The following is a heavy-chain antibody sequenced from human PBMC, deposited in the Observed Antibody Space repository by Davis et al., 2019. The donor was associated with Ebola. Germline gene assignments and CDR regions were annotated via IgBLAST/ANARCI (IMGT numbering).Heavy chain of an antibody. J-gene: IGHJ5*02. D-gene: IGHD3-22*01. CDR3: ARAFHYDDRSGYPPGEFDP. CDR2: MNPNSGNT. CDR1: GYTFTSYD. V-gene: IGHV1-8*01. Sequence: ASVKVSCKASGYTFTSYDINWVRQATGQGLEWMGWMNPNSGNTGYAQKFQGRVTMTRDTSRRTAYMELSSLRSEDTAVYYCARAFHYDDRSGYPPGEFDPWGQGTLVTVSS.